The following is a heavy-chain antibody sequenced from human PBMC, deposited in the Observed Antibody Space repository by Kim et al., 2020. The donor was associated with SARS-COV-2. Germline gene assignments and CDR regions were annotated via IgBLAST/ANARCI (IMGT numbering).Heavy chain of an antibody. V-gene: IGHV4-59*09. D-gene: IGHD2-2*01. CDR3: ARGYCSSTSCYTFDP. J-gene: IGHJ5*02. Sequence: PPLKSRVTISVDTSKNQFSLKLSCVTAADTAVYYCARGYCSSTSCYTFDPWGQGTLVTVSS.